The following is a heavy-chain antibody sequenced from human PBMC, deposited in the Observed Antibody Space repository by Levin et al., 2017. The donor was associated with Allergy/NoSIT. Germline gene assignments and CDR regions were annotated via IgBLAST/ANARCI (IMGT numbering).Heavy chain of an antibody. D-gene: IGHD3-22*01. CDR2: IIPVFGTP. Sequence: SVKVSCKASGGSFSSFAVTWVRQAPGQGLEYMGGIIPVFGTPNYAQKFRGRVTITADASTTTAYMELSSLRSDDTAVYYCAGEGGSSGYFDSWGQGVLVTVSS. J-gene: IGHJ4*02. CDR1: GGSFSSFA. V-gene: IGHV1-69*13. CDR3: AGEGGSSGYFDS.